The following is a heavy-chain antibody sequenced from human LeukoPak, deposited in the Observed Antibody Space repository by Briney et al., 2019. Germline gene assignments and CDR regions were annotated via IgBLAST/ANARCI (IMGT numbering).Heavy chain of an antibody. CDR3: ATDSGYYGSGRAGFDP. J-gene: IGHJ5*02. D-gene: IGHD3-10*01. CDR1: GYTLTELS. Sequence: GASVKVSCKVSGYTLTELSMHWVRQAPGKGLEWMGGFDPEDGETIYAQKFQGRVTMTEDTSTDTAYMELSSLRSEDTAVYYCATDSGYYGSGRAGFDPWGQGTLVTVSS. CDR2: FDPEDGET. V-gene: IGHV1-24*01.